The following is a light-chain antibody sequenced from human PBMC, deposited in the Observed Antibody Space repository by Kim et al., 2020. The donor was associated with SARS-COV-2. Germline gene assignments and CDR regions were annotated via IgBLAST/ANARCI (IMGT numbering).Light chain of an antibody. Sequence: LSPGERATPSCRASQSVSSNYLAWYQGKPGQAPRLLIFGASSRATGIPDRFSGSGSGTDFTLTISRLEPEDFAVYYCQQYCSSPYTFGQGTKLEI. CDR2: GAS. CDR3: QQYCSSPYT. J-gene: IGKJ2*01. V-gene: IGKV3-20*01. CDR1: QSVSSNY.